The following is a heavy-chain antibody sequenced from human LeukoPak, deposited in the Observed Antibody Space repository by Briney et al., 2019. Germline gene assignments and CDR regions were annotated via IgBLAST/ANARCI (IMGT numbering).Heavy chain of an antibody. CDR2: IKQDGSEK. Sequence: GGSLRLSCAASGFTFSSYWMSWVRQAPGKGLEWVANIKQDGSEKYYVDSVKGRFTISRDNAKNSLYLQMNSLRAEDTAVYYCASETRITIFGVVTSEYFQHWGQGTLVTVSS. CDR3: ASETRITIFGVVTSEYFQH. V-gene: IGHV3-7*01. J-gene: IGHJ1*01. CDR1: GFTFSSYW. D-gene: IGHD3-3*01.